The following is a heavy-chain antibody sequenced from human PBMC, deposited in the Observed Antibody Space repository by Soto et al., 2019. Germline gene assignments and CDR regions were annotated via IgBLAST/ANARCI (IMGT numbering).Heavy chain of an antibody. D-gene: IGHD2-21*01. CDR3: ASGGDAYKAGY. J-gene: IGHJ4*02. Sequence: QVQVQESGPGLVKPSQTLSLTCTVSGGSLSSGDRYWSWIRQLPGKGLEWIGCIHFRGTIYYNPSLKSRVSISVDTSQNQFSLRLTSVTATDTAIYYCASGGDAYKAGYWGQGTLVTVSS. CDR1: GGSLSSGDRY. CDR2: IHFRGTI. V-gene: IGHV4-30-4*08.